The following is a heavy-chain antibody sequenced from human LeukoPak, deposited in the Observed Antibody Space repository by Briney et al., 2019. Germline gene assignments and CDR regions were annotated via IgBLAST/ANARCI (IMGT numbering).Heavy chain of an antibody. J-gene: IGHJ5*02. V-gene: IGHV3-21*01. CDR1: GFTFSSYS. CDR2: ISSSSSYI. Sequence: GGSLRLSCAASGFTFSSYSMNWVRQAPGKGLEWVSSISSSSSYIYYADSVKGRFTISRDNAKNSLYLQMNSLRAENTAVYYCARDMATTLDPWGQGTLVTVSS. D-gene: IGHD4-17*01. CDR3: ARDMATTLDP.